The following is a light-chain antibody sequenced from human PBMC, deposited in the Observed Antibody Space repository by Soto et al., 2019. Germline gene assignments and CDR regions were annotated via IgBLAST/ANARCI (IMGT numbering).Light chain of an antibody. Sequence: QSVLTQPPSASGTPGQRVTISCSGSSSNVGSNTVSWYQQLPGTAPKVLIYSDGQRPSGVPDRFSGSRSGSSASLAISGLQSGDEGDCDCASWEDSLNGWVIGGGTKLPVL. V-gene: IGLV1-44*01. CDR2: SDG. CDR1: SSNVGSNT. CDR3: ASWEDSLNGWV. J-gene: IGLJ3*02.